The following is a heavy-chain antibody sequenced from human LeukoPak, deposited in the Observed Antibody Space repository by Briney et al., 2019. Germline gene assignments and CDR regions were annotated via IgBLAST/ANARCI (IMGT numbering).Heavy chain of an antibody. CDR2: ISWNSGSI. D-gene: IGHD6-19*01. CDR1: GFTFDDYA. CDR3: AKDRRGIAVAVLDY. J-gene: IGHJ4*02. Sequence: GGSLRLSCAASGFTFDDYAMHWVRQAPGKGLEWVSGISWNSGSIGYADSVKGRFTISRDNAKNSLYLQMNSLRAEDTALYYCAKDRRGIAVAVLDYWGQGTLVTVSS. V-gene: IGHV3-9*01.